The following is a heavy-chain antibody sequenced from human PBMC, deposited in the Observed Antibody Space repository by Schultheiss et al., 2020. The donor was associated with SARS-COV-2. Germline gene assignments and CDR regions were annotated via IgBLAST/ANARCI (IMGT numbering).Heavy chain of an antibody. CDR3: ARDSGSLDAFDI. CDR2: INHSGST. Sequence: SETLSLTCTVSGGSINSSNYYWGWIRQPPGKGLEWIGEINHSGSTNYNPSLKSRVTISVDTSKNQFSLKLSSVTAADTAVYYCARDSGSLDAFDIWGQGTTVTVSS. D-gene: IGHD3-10*01. CDR1: GGSINSSNYY. J-gene: IGHJ3*02. V-gene: IGHV4-39*07.